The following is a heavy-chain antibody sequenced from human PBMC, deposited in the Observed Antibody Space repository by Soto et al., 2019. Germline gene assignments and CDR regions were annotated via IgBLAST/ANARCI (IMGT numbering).Heavy chain of an antibody. CDR1: GSRFSNYV. Sequence: QVQLVQSGAEVKTPGSSLKVSCTVSGSRFSNYVISWVRQAPGHGLEWLGRIIPIFNTTQYPQKFQGRVTIAADKSTSTASLELSSLRSDDTAVYYCAREGRGKKAGYNGLVSLGYWGQGTPVTVPS. V-gene: IGHV1-69*06. J-gene: IGHJ4*02. D-gene: IGHD2-2*02. CDR2: IIPIFNTT. CDR3: AREGRGKKAGYNGLVSLGY.